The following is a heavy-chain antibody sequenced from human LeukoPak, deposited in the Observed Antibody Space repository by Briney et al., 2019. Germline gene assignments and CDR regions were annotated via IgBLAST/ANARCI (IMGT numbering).Heavy chain of an antibody. CDR1: GYNFIAYY. V-gene: IGHV1-46*01. CDR3: ARALGDYASARVYYFAD. CDR2: INCNTGDT. J-gene: IGHJ4*02. D-gene: IGHD3-16*01. Sequence: ASVKVSCKASGYNFIAYYMHWVRQAPGHGLEWMGIINCNTGDTKYAQKFQGRVTVTRDTSTSTVYMELGSLRSEDTAMYYCARALGDYASARVYYFADWGQGTLVPVSS.